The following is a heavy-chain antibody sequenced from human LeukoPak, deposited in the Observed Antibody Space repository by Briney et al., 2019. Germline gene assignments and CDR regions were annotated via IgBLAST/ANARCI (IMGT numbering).Heavy chain of an antibody. CDR2: ISGSGGST. Sequence: GGTLRLSCAASVFTFSSYGMSWVRQARGKGLEGVSAISGSGGSTYYADSVKGRFTIHRDNSKYTLYLQMNSLRAEDTAVYYCAKEGAYYDILTGSQIPFDPWGQGTLVTVSS. CDR3: AKEGAYYDILTGSQIPFDP. J-gene: IGHJ5*02. V-gene: IGHV3-23*01. D-gene: IGHD3-9*01. CDR1: VFTFSSYG.